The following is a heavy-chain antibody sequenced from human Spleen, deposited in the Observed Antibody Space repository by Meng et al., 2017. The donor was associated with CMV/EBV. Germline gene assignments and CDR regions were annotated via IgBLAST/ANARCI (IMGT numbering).Heavy chain of an antibody. CDR2: MNPNSGNS. J-gene: IGHJ6*02. CDR3: ARDVHYSNYRYYYYGMDV. D-gene: IGHD4-11*01. CDR1: GYTFTSYD. Sequence: ASVKVSCKASGYTFTSYDINWVRQATGQGLEWMGWMNPNSGNSDYAQKFQGRVTITRNISINTAYMEVSSLRSEDTAVYYCARDVHYSNYRYYYYGMDVWGQGTTVTVSS. V-gene: IGHV1-8*03.